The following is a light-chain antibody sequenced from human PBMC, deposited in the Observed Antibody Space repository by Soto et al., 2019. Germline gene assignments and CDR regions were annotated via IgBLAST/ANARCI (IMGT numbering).Light chain of an antibody. CDR2: SAS. CDR1: QNVFTN. J-gene: IGKJ2*01. V-gene: IGKV3-15*01. CDR3: QQYNDWYT. Sequence: EIVMTQSPATLSVSPGERVTVSCRASQNVFTNLAWYQQKPGQAPRLLMYSASTRANGVPARFTGSGSGTEFTRTISSLQSEDFAIYYCQQYNDWYTFGQGTKLEIK.